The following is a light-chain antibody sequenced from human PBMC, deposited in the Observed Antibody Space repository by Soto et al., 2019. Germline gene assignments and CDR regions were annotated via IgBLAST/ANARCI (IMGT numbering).Light chain of an antibody. CDR1: QSVSSSY. CDR2: DAS. Sequence: EIVLTQSPGTLSLSPGERATLSCRASQSVSSSYLAWYQQRPGQAPRLLIYDASKRATGIPGRFSGIGSGTDFTLTISNLEPEDFAVYYCQQRANWSSWTFGQGTKVDIK. CDR3: QQRANWSSWT. J-gene: IGKJ1*01. V-gene: IGKV3D-20*02.